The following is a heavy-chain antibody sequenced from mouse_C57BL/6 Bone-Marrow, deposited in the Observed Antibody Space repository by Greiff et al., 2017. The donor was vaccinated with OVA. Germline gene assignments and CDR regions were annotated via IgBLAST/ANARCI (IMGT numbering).Heavy chain of an antibody. V-gene: IGHV5-12*01. CDR3: ARRDWDGSFDY. CDR2: ISNGGGST. Sequence: DVQLQESGGGLVQPGGSLKLSCAASGFTFSDYYMYWVRQTPEKRLEWVAYISNGGGSTYYPDTVKGRFTISRDNAKNTLYLQMSRLKSEDTAMYYCARRDWDGSFDYWGQGTTLTVSS. J-gene: IGHJ2*01. D-gene: IGHD4-1*01. CDR1: GFTFSDYY.